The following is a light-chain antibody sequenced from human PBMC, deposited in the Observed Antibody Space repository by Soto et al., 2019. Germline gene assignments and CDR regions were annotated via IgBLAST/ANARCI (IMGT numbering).Light chain of an antibody. CDR3: LQHGTSPYT. J-gene: IGKJ1*01. CDR1: RGVTRS. CDR2: GAS. V-gene: IGKV3-20*01. Sequence: EIVLTQSPGTLSLSPGERATLSCRASRGVTRSLAWFQQKAGQAPRLLIYGASTRATGIPDRFSGSGSGTDFTLIISRVEPEDFAVYYCLQHGTSPYTFGHGTKVDIK.